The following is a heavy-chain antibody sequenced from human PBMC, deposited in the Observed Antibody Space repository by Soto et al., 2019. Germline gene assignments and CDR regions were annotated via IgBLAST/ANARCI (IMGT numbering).Heavy chain of an antibody. J-gene: IGHJ4*02. CDR1: RFSFSNFA. CDR2: IGAGGDIT. Sequence: GGSLRLSCAASRFSFSNFAMSWVRQAPGKGLEWVSGIGAGGDITFYADSVKGRFGISRDNSKNTVYLQVNSLRAEDTAVYFCAKDDFTDRGEDYFDHWGPGTLVTVSS. D-gene: IGHD2-21*01. V-gene: IGHV3-23*01. CDR3: AKDDFTDRGEDYFDH.